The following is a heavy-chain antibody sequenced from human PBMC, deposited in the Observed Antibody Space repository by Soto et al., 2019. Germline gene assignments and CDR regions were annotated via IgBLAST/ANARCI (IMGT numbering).Heavy chain of an antibody. D-gene: IGHD3-16*01. CDR3: AISQDRGGEDYVIY. CDR1: GFTFDDNA. Sequence: GGSLRLSCAVSGFTFDDNAMHWVRQAPEKGLEWVSGINWKSDIGYADSVKGRFTISRDNAENSLYLQMNSLRAEDTALYYCAISQDRGGEDYVIYWGQGTQVTVSS. J-gene: IGHJ4*02. CDR2: INWKSDI. V-gene: IGHV3-9*01.